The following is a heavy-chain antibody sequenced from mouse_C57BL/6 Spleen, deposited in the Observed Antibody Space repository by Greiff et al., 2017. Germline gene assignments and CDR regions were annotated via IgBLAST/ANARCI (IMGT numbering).Heavy chain of an antibody. D-gene: IGHD2-5*01. CDR3: TRAYSNYYFDY. V-gene: IGHV5-9-1*02. Sequence: EVKLVESGEGLVKPGGSLKLSCAASGFTFSSYAMSWVRQTPEKRLEWVAYISSGGDYIYYADTVKGRFTISRDNARNTLYLQMSSLKSEDTAMYYCTRAYSNYYFDYWGQGTTLTVSS. J-gene: IGHJ2*01. CDR1: GFTFSSYA. CDR2: ISSGGDYI.